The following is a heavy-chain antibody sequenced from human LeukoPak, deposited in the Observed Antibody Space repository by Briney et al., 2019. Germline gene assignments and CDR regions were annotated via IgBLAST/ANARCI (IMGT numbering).Heavy chain of an antibody. V-gene: IGHV4-34*01. CDR3: ARGVRDSSGYFYFDY. Sequence: PSETLSLTCAVYGGSFSGYYWSWIRQPPGKGLEWIGEINHSGSTNYNPSLKSRVTISVDTSKNQFSLKLSSVTAADTAVYYCARGVRDSSGYFYFDYWGQGTLVTVPS. D-gene: IGHD3-22*01. CDR1: GGSFSGYY. J-gene: IGHJ4*02. CDR2: INHSGST.